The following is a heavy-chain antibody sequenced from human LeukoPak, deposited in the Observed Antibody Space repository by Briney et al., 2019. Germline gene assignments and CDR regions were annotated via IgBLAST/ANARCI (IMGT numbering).Heavy chain of an antibody. Sequence: GGSLRLSCAASGSTFSDYYMSWMRQAPGKGLEWISHISGSGGTIYYADSVKGRFTISRDNAKNSLCLQMNSLRAEDTAVYYCARHVVAVGFDYWGQGTLVTVSS. V-gene: IGHV3-11*04. CDR1: GSTFSDYY. CDR2: ISGSGGTI. D-gene: IGHD3-22*01. CDR3: ARHVVAVGFDY. J-gene: IGHJ4*02.